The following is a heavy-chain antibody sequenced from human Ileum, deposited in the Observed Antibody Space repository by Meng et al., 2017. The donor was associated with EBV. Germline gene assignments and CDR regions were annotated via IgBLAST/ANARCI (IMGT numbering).Heavy chain of an antibody. J-gene: IGHJ4*02. V-gene: IGHV6-1*02. Sequence: PQSREDLVQPSHNLSPPGAYAWVSFSGNSAACNWIGKYPSRVLEWLGRKCYRTMWYNDYALSVKSRMIINPDTSKNHFSLQLNSVTPSVTADDYCARGEPGVKVFLFGYWGQGTLVTVSS. CDR3: ARGEPGVKVFLFGY. CDR2: KCYRTMWYN. D-gene: IGHD3-10*01. CDR1: WVSFSGNSAA.